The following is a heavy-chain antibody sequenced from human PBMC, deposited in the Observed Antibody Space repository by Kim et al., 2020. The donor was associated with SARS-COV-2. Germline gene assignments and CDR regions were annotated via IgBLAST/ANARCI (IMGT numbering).Heavy chain of an antibody. D-gene: IGHD6-19*01. CDR3: ARRYRTSRQWLGTLDY. CDR1: GFTFSSYA. V-gene: IGHV3-30*04. Sequence: GGSLRLSCAASGFTFSSYAMHWVRQAPGKGLEWVAVISYDGSNKYYADSVKGRFTISRDNSKNTLYLQMNSLRAEDTAVYYCARRYRTSRQWLGTLDYWGQGTLVTVSS. CDR2: ISYDGSNK. J-gene: IGHJ4*02.